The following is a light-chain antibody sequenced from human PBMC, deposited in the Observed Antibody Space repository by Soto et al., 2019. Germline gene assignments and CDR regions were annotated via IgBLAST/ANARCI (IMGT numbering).Light chain of an antibody. CDR1: SSDVGGYDY. V-gene: IGLV2-14*01. CDR2: EVS. CDR3: SSYTANSTVV. Sequence: QSALTQPASVSGSPGQSITISCTGTSSDVGGYDYVSWYQQHPDKAPQLIIYEVSDRPSGVSDRFSGSKSGNTASLTISELQTEDEADYYCSSYTANSTVVFGGGTKLTVL. J-gene: IGLJ2*01.